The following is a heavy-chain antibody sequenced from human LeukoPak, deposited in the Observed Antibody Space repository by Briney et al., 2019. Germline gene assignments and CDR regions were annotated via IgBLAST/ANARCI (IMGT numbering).Heavy chain of an antibody. CDR2: IYSGGST. J-gene: IGHJ5*02. CDR3: AKENTAMVRSFDP. V-gene: IGHV3-53*01. Sequence: GGSLRLSCAASGFTVSSNYMSWVRQAPGKGLEWVSVIYSGGSTYYADSVKGRFTISRDNSKNTLYLQMNSLRAEDTAVYYCAKENTAMVRSFDPWGQGTLVAVSS. CDR1: GFTVSSNY. D-gene: IGHD5-18*01.